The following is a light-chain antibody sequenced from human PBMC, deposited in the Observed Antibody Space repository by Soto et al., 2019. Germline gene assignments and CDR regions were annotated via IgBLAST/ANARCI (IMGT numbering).Light chain of an antibody. V-gene: IGKV1-39*01. CDR1: QGIRND. J-gene: IGKJ4*01. CDR3: QQSYSTPLT. Sequence: DIQMTPFPSSLSASVVDRVTITCRASQGIRNDLGWYQQKPGKAPKLLIYAASSLQSGVPPRFSGSGSGTDFTLTISSLQPEDFATYYCQQSYSTPLTFGGGTKVDIK. CDR2: AAS.